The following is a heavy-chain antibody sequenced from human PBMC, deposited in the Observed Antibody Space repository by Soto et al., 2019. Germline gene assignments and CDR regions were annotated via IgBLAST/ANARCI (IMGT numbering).Heavy chain of an antibody. CDR3: ARDKCGGDCYQNPNWFDP. V-gene: IGHV1-69*08. J-gene: IGHJ5*02. CDR1: GGTFSSYT. Sequence: QVQLVQSGAEVKKPGSSVKVSCKASGGTFSSYTISWVRQAPGQGLEWMGRIIPILGIANYAQKFQGRVTIPADKSTSTAYMELSSLRSEDTAVYYCARDKCGGDCYQNPNWFDPWGQGTLVTVSS. CDR2: IIPILGIA. D-gene: IGHD2-21*02.